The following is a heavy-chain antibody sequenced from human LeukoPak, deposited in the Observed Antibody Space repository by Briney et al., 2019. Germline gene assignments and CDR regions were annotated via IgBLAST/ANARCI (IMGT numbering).Heavy chain of an antibody. J-gene: IGHJ4*02. CDR2: IYFDTKNI. V-gene: IGHV3-33*01. Sequence: GGSLRLSCAASGFSFSSYGLHWVRQAPGKGLEWVAVIYFDTKNIHYADSVKGRFTVSRDDSKNTLYPQMNSLRAEDTAVYYCARDGRSGSYYDYFDYWGQGTLVTVSS. CDR3: ARDGRSGSYYDYFDY. D-gene: IGHD1-26*01. CDR1: GFSFSSYG.